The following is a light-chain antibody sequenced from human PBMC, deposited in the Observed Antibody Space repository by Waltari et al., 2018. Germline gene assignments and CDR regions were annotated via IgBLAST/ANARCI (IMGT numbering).Light chain of an antibody. Sequence: DIQMTQSPSAMSASVGDRVTITCRASQGISNFLTWFQQKPGNVPKRLIYVASRLQSGVPSRFSGSGSGTEFTLTISSLQPEDFATYYCLQHNSYPWTFGQGTKVEIK. CDR3: LQHNSYPWT. CDR2: VAS. J-gene: IGKJ1*01. V-gene: IGKV1-17*03. CDR1: QGISNF.